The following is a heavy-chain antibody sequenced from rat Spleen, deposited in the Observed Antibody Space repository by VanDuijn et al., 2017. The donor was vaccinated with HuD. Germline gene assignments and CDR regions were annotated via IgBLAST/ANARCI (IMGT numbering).Heavy chain of an antibody. V-gene: IGHV5-22*01. D-gene: IGHD4-1*01. CDR1: GFTFSDYY. J-gene: IGHJ2*01. Sequence: EVHLVESGGGLVQPGRSLKLSCTASGFTFSDYYMAWVRQAPKKGLEWVASISYEDSGTYYGDSVKGRFTISRDNAKNTLYLQMNSLRSEDTATYYCARERAFSGSLYYFDYWGQGVMVTVSS. CDR3: ARERAFSGSLYYFDY. CDR2: ISYEDSGT.